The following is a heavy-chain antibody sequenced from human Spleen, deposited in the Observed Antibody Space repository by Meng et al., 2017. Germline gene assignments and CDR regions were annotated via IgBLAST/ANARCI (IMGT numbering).Heavy chain of an antibody. Sequence: GESLKISCAASGFTFSSYEMNWVRQPPGKGLEWVSYISSSGSTIYYADSVKGRFTISRDNAKNSLYLQMNSLRAEDTAVYYCARDGSSGYDTTDAFDIWGQGTMVTVSS. CDR3: ARDGSSGYDTTDAFDI. D-gene: IGHD5-12*01. V-gene: IGHV3-48*03. J-gene: IGHJ3*02. CDR2: ISSSGSTI. CDR1: GFTFSSYE.